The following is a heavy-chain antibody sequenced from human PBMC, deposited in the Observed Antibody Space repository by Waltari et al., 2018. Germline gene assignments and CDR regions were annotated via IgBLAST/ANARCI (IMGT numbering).Heavy chain of an antibody. D-gene: IGHD3-9*01. CDR1: DYTFTNYG. J-gene: IGHJ4*02. V-gene: IGHV1-18*01. Sequence: QVQLVQSGAEVKKPGASVKVSCKASDYTFTNYGISWVRQAPGQGLEWMGWISADNVNKNYADRLQGRFTMTTDTSTSTAYMELRSLTSDDTAVYYCARGEKLRYFDWLRGEGFDYWGQGTLVTVSS. CDR3: ARGEKLRYFDWLRGEGFDY. CDR2: ISADNVNK.